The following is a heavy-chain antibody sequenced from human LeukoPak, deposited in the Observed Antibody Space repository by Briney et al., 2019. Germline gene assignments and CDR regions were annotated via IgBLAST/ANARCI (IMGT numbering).Heavy chain of an antibody. V-gene: IGHV4-61*02. CDR3: ARYDYVWGSGWFDP. CDR1: GGYISSGSYY. D-gene: IGHD3-16*01. J-gene: IGHJ5*02. Sequence: ASQTLTLTCTVSGGYISSGSYYWSWIRQPAGKGLEWIGRIYTSGSTNYNPSLKSRVTISVDTSKNQFSLKLSSVTAADTAVYYCARYDYVWGSGWFDPWGQGTLVTVSS. CDR2: IYTSGST.